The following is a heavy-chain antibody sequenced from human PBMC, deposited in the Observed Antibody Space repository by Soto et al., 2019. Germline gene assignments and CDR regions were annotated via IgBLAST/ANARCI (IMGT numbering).Heavy chain of an antibody. CDR3: SHTHVYTHSDVVFDA. CDR2: IYWDDDK. V-gene: IGHV2-5*02. CDR1: GFSLRNYGVG. Sequence: QITLKESGHTLVKPTQTLKLTCIFSGFSLRNYGVGVGWIRQPPGKALEWLALIYWDDDKRYNSSLKTRLTITKNTSKNQVVLIMTEMDPVDTATAYCSHTHVYTHSDVVFDAWGQGTLVTVSS. D-gene: IGHD3-16*01. J-gene: IGHJ5*02.